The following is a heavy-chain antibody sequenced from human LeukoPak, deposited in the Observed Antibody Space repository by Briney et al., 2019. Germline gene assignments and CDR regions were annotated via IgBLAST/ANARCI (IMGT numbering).Heavy chain of an antibody. CDR1: GFTFSSHW. V-gene: IGHV3-7*03. Sequence: PGGSLRLSCAASGFTFSSHWMTWIRQAPGKGLEWVASIKKDVGEKFYVDSVKGRFTISRDNSKNTLHLQMNTLRAEDTAVYYCAKSSVLYLPHAFDIWGQGTMVTVSS. J-gene: IGHJ3*02. CDR3: AKSSVLYLPHAFDI. D-gene: IGHD2-15*01. CDR2: IKKDVGEK.